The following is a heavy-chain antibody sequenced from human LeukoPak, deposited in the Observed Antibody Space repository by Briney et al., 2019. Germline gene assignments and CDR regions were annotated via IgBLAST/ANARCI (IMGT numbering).Heavy chain of an antibody. J-gene: IGHJ6*04. Sequence: ASVKVSCKASGYTFTTYDINWVRQATGQGLQWMGWMNPNSGNTGYAQNFQGRLTMTRNTSISTAYMELSSLRSEDTAVYYCASASYYYGMDVWGKGTTVTVSS. CDR3: ASASYYYGMDV. CDR1: GYTFTTYD. V-gene: IGHV1-8*01. CDR2: MNPNSGNT.